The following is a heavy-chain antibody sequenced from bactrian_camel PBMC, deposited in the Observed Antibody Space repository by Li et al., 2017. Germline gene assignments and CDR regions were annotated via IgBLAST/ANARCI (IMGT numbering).Heavy chain of an antibody. J-gene: IGHJ4*01. CDR1: EDISKYY. CDR3: AADRRLLQPRLRLSELGYKD. V-gene: IGHV3S53*01. CDR2: IDGDGFP. D-gene: IGHD3*01. Sequence: HVQLVESGGGSVQAGGSLRLACVTSEDISKYYMAWFRQAAGKEREGVAIIDGDGFPTYGDSVKGRFTISKGNGKNTITPQMNNLKPEDSGVYLCAADRRLLQPRLRLSELGYKDWGEGTQVTVS.